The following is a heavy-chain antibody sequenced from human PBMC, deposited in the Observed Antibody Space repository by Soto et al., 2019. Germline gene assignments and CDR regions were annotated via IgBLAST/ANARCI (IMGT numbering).Heavy chain of an antibody. CDR1: GFTFGHYA. Sequence: QVQLEESGGGVVQPGRSLRLSCAASGFTFGHYAMHWVRQAPGKGLEWLAIISYDGDKEYYAGSVRGRFTIPRYNSKNTWYLKPNYLRHEVTAVYSSAKDGGPGYSNSTGCSAKPFDYWGQGTLVTVSS. V-gene: IGHV3-30*18. CDR2: ISYDGDKE. CDR3: AKDGGPGYSNSTGCSAKPFDY. J-gene: IGHJ4*02. D-gene: IGHD2-2*01.